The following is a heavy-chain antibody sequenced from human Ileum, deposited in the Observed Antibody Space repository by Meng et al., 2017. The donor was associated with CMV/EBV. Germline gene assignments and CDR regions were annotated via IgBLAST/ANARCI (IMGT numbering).Heavy chain of an antibody. Sequence: GESLKISCAASGFTFSNAWMSWVRQAPGKGLEWVGRIKSKTDGGTTDYAAPVKGRFTISRDDSKSTLYLQMNSLKTEDTAVYYCTTDLDYYDILTGYQDWFDPWGQGTLVTVSS. CDR3: TTDLDYYDILTGYQDWFDP. CDR1: GFTFSNAW. D-gene: IGHD3-9*01. J-gene: IGHJ5*02. V-gene: IGHV3-15*01. CDR2: IKSKTDGGTT.